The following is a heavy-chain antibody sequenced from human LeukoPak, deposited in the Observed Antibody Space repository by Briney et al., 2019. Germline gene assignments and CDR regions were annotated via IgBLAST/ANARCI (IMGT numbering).Heavy chain of an antibody. CDR3: ARHAVPYYYGSGSYINNWFDP. Sequence: SETLSLTCTVSGYSISSGYYWGWIRQPPGKGLEWIGSIYYSGSTYYNPSLKSRVTISVDTSKNQFSLKLSSVTAADTAVYYCARHAVPYYYGSGSYINNWFDPWGQGTLVTVSS. V-gene: IGHV4-38-2*02. D-gene: IGHD3-10*01. CDR1: GYSISSGYY. CDR2: IYYSGST. J-gene: IGHJ5*02.